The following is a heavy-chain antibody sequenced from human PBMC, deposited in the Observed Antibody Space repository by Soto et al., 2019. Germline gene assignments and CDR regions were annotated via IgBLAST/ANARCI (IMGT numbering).Heavy chain of an antibody. V-gene: IGHV4-31*03. CDR1: GGSISCGGYY. CDR2: IYYSGST. Sequence: QVQLQESGPGLVKPSQTLSLTCTVSGGSISCGGYYWSWIRQHPGKGLEWIGYIYYSGSTYYNPSLKSRVTISVDTSKNQFSLKLSSVTAADTAVYYCARGYYDFWSGYFLWYFDLWGRGTLVTVSS. D-gene: IGHD3-3*01. CDR3: ARGYYDFWSGYFLWYFDL. J-gene: IGHJ2*01.